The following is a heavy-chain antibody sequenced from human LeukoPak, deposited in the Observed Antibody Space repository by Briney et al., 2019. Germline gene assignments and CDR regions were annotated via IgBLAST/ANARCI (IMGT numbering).Heavy chain of an antibody. J-gene: IGHJ3*02. D-gene: IGHD6-6*01. CDR2: ISTSSSTI. Sequence: GGSLRLSCAASGFTFSSYTMNWVRQAPGKGLEWVSYISTSSSTIYYADSVKGRFTISRDNAKNSLYLQMNSLRDEDTAVYYCAGAYSSSSGRDGFDIWGQGTVVTVSS. CDR1: GFTFSSYT. V-gene: IGHV3-48*02. CDR3: AGAYSSSSGRDGFDI.